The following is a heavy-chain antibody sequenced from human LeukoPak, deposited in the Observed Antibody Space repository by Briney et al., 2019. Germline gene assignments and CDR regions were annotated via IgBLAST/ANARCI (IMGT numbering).Heavy chain of an antibody. V-gene: IGHV3-23*01. CDR1: GLTFSSYA. D-gene: IGHD6-13*01. Sequence: GGSLRLSCAASGLTFSSYAMSWVRQAPGKGLEWVSAISGSGGSTYYADSVKGRFTISRDNSKNTLYLQMNSLRAEDTAVYYCANLIAAAGHFDYWGQGTLVTVSS. CDR3: ANLIAAAGHFDY. CDR2: ISGSGGST. J-gene: IGHJ4*02.